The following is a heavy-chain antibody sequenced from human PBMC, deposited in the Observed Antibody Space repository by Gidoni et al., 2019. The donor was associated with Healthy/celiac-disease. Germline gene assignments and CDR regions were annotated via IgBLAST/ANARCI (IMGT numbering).Heavy chain of an antibody. CDR1: GFTFSSYW. V-gene: IGHV3-7*03. Sequence: EVQLVESGGGLVQPGGSLRLSCAASGFTFSSYWMSWVRQAPGKGLEWVANIKQDGSEKYYVDSVKGRFTISRDNAKNSLYLQMNSLRAEDTAVYYCARDSPDIVVVVAARYYFDYWGQGTLVTVSS. J-gene: IGHJ4*02. CDR3: ARDSPDIVVVVAARYYFDY. CDR2: IKQDGSEK. D-gene: IGHD2-15*01.